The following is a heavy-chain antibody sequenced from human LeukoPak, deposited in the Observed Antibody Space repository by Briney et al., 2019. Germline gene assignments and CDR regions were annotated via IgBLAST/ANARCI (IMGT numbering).Heavy chain of an antibody. J-gene: IGHJ5*02. CDR3: ARDLPPDYYGSGSSGEVGWFDP. V-gene: IGHV4-4*07. CDR2: IYTSGST. Sequence: SETLSLTCTVSGGSISNYYWNWIRQPPGKGLEWIGRIYTSGSTNYNPSLKSRVTMSVDTSKNQFSLKLSSVTAADTAVYYCARDLPPDYYGSGSSGEVGWFDPWGQGTLVTVSS. D-gene: IGHD3-10*01. CDR1: GGSISNYY.